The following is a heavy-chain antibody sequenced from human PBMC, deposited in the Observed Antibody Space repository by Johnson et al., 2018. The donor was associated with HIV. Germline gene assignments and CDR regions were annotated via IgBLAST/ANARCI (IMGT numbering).Heavy chain of an antibody. CDR2: IQYDGSNK. J-gene: IGHJ3*01. Sequence: QVQLVESEGGVVQPGGSLRLSCAASGFTFSSYGMHWVRQAPGKGLEWVAFIQYDGSNKYYVDSVKGRFTISRDNFKNTLYLQMNSLRAEDTAVYYCAKGEAQEGWIQLWSHAFDFWGRGTMVTVSS. CDR1: GFTFSSYG. CDR3: AKGEAQEGWIQLWSHAFDF. D-gene: IGHD5-18*01. V-gene: IGHV3-30*02.